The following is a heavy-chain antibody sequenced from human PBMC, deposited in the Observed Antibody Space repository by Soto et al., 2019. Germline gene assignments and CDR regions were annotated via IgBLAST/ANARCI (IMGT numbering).Heavy chain of an antibody. CDR3: ARGVAGSGFDL. CDR2: TYYRSNWRH. Sequence: SQTLSLTCAISGDSVSINTAAWNWIRSSPSRGLEWLGRTYYRSNWRHDYAVSVKSRITVNPDKSKNHFSLQLNSVTPDDKAVYYCARGVAGSGFDLWGQGTLVTVSS. J-gene: IGHJ4*02. D-gene: IGHD6-19*01. V-gene: IGHV6-1*01. CDR1: GDSVSINTAA.